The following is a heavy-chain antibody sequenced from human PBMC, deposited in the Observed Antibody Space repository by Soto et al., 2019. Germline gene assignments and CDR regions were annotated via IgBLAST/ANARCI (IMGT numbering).Heavy chain of an antibody. CDR3: ARESLDRDDAFDI. CDR1: GYPFIGSY. J-gene: IGHJ3*02. Sequence: QVQLVQSGAEVKKPGASVKVSCKASGYPFIGSYMHWVRQAPGQGLEWMGWINPNSGGTNSAQKFQGRVTMTRDTSISTAYMELSRLRYDDTAVYYCARESLDRDDAFDIWGQGTMVTVS. CDR2: INPNSGGT. D-gene: IGHD1-1*01. V-gene: IGHV1-2*02.